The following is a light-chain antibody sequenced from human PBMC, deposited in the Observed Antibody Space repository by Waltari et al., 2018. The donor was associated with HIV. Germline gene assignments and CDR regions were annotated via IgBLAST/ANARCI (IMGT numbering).Light chain of an antibody. CDR2: YDS. V-gene: IGLV3-21*04. CDR3: QVWDSSRDAYV. Sequence: SSLLAQPPPVSVAPGTRARITFGGNTIGRNSVHWYQQKPGQAPVVVIYYDSDRPSGIPERFSGSNSGNTATLTISRVEAGDEADYYCQVWDSSRDAYVFGTGTKVTVL. J-gene: IGLJ1*01. CDR1: TIGRNS.